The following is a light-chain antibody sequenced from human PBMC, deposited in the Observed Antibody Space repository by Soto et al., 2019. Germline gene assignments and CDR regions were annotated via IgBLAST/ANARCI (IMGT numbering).Light chain of an antibody. J-gene: IGKJ4*01. CDR3: QQYGSSVT. CDR1: QSVRSRY. Sequence: DIVLTQSPGTLSLSPGERATLSCRASQSVRSRYLAWYQQKAGQAPRLLIYDASRRATGIPDRFSGSGSGTDFTITISRLEHEDLEVYYCQQYGSSVTFGGGTKVEIK. CDR2: DAS. V-gene: IGKV3-20*01.